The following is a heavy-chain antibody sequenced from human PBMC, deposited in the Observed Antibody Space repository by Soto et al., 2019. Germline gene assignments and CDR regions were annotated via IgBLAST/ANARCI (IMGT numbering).Heavy chain of an antibody. CDR3: ARAQSFEFHNWLDT. Sequence: PSETLSLTCTVTGGSISTYYWSWIRQPPGKGLEWIGHIYYTGNTNYNPSLKSRVTISVDTSTNRFSLRLRSVSAADTAVYYCARAQSFEFHNWLDTSGKETLVPLSS. CDR1: GGSISTYY. CDR2: IYYTGNT. V-gene: IGHV4-59*13. D-gene: IGHD3-10*01. J-gene: IGHJ5*02.